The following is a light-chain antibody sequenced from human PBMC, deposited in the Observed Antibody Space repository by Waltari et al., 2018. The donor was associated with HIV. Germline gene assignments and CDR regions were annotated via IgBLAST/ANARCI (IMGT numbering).Light chain of an antibody. CDR3: QRYDRAPYT. CDR2: GVS. CDR1: QGIGSD. Sequence: TWGASQGIGSDLAWYQQKPGKVPRLLIYGVSTLQSGVPARFSGSGSGTDFTLTITNLQTEDFSFYYCQRYDRAPYTFGPGTRLELK. V-gene: IGKV1-27*01. J-gene: IGKJ2*01.